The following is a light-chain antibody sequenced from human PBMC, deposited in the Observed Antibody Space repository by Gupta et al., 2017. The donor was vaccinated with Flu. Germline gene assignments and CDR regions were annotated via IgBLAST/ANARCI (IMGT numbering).Light chain of an antibody. V-gene: IGKV1-5*03. CDR3: QQYNSYLIT. CDR1: QSISNW. J-gene: IGKJ5*01. Sequence: DIQLTQSISILSASVGDRVTITCRASQSISNWLAWYQQKPGKAPKLLIYKASNLESGVPSRFSGSGSGTEFTLTISSLHPDDFATYYCQQYNSYLITFGQGTRLEIK. CDR2: KAS.